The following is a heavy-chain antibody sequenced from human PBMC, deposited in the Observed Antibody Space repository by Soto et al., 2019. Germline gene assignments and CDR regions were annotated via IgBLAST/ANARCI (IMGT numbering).Heavy chain of an antibody. V-gene: IGHV2-5*02. D-gene: IGHD2-21*02. J-gene: IGHJ4*02. CDR3: AHMAHVCGGDCYHSFDY. CDR2: IYWDDDK. Sequence: SGPTLVNPTQTLTLTCTFSGFSLSTSGVGVGWIRQPPGKALEWLALIYWDDDKRYSPSLKSRLTITKDTSKNQVVLTMTNMDPVDTATYYCAHMAHVCGGDCYHSFDYWGQGTLVTVSS. CDR1: GFSLSTSGVG.